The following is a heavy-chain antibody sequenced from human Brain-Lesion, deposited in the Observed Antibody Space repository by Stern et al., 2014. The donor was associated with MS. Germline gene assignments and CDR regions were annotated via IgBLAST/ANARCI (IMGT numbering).Heavy chain of an antibody. V-gene: IGHV3-74*02. J-gene: IGHJ5*01. CDR1: GFTFSNYW. Sequence: VQLVQSGGGLVQPGGSLRLSCAASGFTFSNYWMHWVRQAPGQGLVWVSRVNNDGRRTSYADSVKGRFPMSRDNAKNTLYLQMNSLRVEDTAIYYCARGERWFDSWGQGTLVTVSS. D-gene: IGHD3-10*01. CDR3: ARGERWFDS. CDR2: VNNDGRRT.